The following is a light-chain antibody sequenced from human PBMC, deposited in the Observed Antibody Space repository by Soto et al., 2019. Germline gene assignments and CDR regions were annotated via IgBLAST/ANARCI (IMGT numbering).Light chain of an antibody. CDR1: SSDIGGYNY. V-gene: IGLV2-14*03. CDR3: SSYTSNTTHV. J-gene: IGLJ3*02. Sequence: QSVLTQPASVSGSPGQSITISCTGTSSDIGGYNYVSWYQQHPGKAPKLIIYDVSNRPSGVSDRFSGSKSGNTASLAISGLQAEDEADYYCSSYTSNTTHVFGGGTKLTVL. CDR2: DVS.